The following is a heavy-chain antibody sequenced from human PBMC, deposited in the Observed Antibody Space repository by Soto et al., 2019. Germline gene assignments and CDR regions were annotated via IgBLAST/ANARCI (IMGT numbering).Heavy chain of an antibody. J-gene: IGHJ3*01. CDR3: ARALVEDPAHPRLDAFDL. Sequence: AGGSLRLSCAASGFTVSGHYLHWVRQAPGRGLDWVSSIYSGGNTYSSDSVKGRFTVSRDNSKNTLYLQMNNLRPEDTAVYYCARALVEDPAHPRLDAFDLWGQGTMVTVSS. V-gene: IGHV3-53*01. CDR2: IYSGGNT. CDR1: GFTVSGHY.